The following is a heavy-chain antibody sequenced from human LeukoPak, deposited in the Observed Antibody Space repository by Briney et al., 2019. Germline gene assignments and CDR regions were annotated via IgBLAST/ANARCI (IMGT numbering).Heavy chain of an antibody. V-gene: IGHV3-15*01. J-gene: IGHJ5*02. CDR2: IKSKTDGGTT. Sequence: GGSLRLSCAASGFTFSNAWMSWVRQAPGKGLGWVGRIKSKTDGGTTDYAAPVKGRFTISRDDSKNTLYLQMNSLKTEDTAVYYCTTVEVDYGSGSRWFDPWGQGTLVTVSS. CDR1: GFTFSNAW. D-gene: IGHD3-10*01. CDR3: TTVEVDYGSGSRWFDP.